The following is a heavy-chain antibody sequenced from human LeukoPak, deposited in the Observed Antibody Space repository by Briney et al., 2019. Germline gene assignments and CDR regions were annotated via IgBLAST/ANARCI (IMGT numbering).Heavy chain of an antibody. Sequence: PGGSLRLSCAASGFTFSSYAMSWVRQAPGKGLEWVSAISGSGGSTYYADSVKGRFTISRDNSKNTLYLQMNSLRADDTAVYYGAERYPNSGSYWGQGTLVTVSS. CDR2: ISGSGGST. V-gene: IGHV3-23*01. J-gene: IGHJ4*02. CDR3: AERYPNSGSY. CDR1: GFTFSSYA. D-gene: IGHD6-19*01.